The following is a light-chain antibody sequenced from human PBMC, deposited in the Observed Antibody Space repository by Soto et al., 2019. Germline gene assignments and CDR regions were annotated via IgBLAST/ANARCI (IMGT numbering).Light chain of an antibody. CDR2: LGS. CDR3: MQALTAHPT. J-gene: IGKJ1*01. CDR1: QSLLNSNGYNY. Sequence: DIVMTHSPLSLPVTPGEPACISCRSSQSLLNSNGYNYLDWYLQKPGQSPQLLIYLGSNRASGVPDRFSGSGSGKDFTLKISRVEAEDVGVYNCMQALTAHPTFGRWTKVDIX. V-gene: IGKV2-28*01.